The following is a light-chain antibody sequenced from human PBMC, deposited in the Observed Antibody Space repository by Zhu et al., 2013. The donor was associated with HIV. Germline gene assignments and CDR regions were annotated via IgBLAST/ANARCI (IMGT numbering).Light chain of an antibody. Sequence: QSALTQPASVSGSPGQSITISCTGTSSDVGNYKYVSWYQQHPGKAPKLMIYEVSNRPSGVSNRFSGSKSGNTASLTISGLQAEDEADYYCCSYAGSFWVFGGGTKLTVL. J-gene: IGLJ3*02. V-gene: IGLV2-23*02. CDR1: SSDVGNYKY. CDR2: EVS. CDR3: CSYAGSFWV.